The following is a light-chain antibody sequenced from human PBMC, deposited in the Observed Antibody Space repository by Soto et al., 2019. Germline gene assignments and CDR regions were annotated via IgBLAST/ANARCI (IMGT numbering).Light chain of an antibody. V-gene: IGKV3-20*01. CDR3: QQYSTSPWT. J-gene: IGKJ1*01. CDR1: QSVSSSY. Sequence: EIVLTQSPGTLSLSPGERATLSCRASQSVSSSYLAWYQQKPGQAPRLLIYGVSSRATGFPDRFSGSGSGTDFTLTISSLEPEDFEVYYCQQYSTSPWTFGQGTKVEIK. CDR2: GVS.